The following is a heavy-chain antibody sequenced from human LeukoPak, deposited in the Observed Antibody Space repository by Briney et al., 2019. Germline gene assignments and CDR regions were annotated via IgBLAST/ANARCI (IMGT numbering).Heavy chain of an antibody. D-gene: IGHD2-15*01. V-gene: IGHV1-18*01. CDR2: ISAYNGNT. CDR3: ARALWESKRKYCSGGSCYFDY. Sequence: ASVKVSCKASGYTFTSYGISWARQAPGQGLEWMGWISAYNGNTNYAQKLQGRVTMTTDTSTSTAYMELRSLRSDDTAVYYCARALWESKRKYCSGGSCYFDYWGQGTLVTVSS. CDR1: GYTFTSYG. J-gene: IGHJ4*02.